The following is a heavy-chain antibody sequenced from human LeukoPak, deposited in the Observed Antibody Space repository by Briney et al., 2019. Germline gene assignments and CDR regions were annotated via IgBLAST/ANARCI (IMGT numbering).Heavy chain of an antibody. CDR2: MNPNSGNT. CDR1: VYTFTVYY. Sequence: EASVNVSCKASVYTFTVYYMHWVRQAPGQGLEWMGWMNPNSGNTGYSLKFQGRVTNNRNTPIRTAYMEVTGLTSEHTAVFYCSSGHPPVVEQVGGEYYYYYYCRDVRGKETTVTVSS. CDR3: SSGHPPVVEQVGGEYYYYYYCRDV. D-gene: IGHD1-26*01. V-gene: IGHV1-8*03. J-gene: IGHJ6*03.